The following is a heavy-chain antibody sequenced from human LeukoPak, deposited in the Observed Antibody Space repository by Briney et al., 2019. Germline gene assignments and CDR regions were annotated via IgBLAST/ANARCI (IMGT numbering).Heavy chain of an antibody. CDR1: GGTFSSYA. D-gene: IGHD1-7*01. CDR3: ARDYSLTLGTTTYFQH. Sequence: SVKVSCKASGGTFSSYAISWVRQAPGQGLEWMGGIIPIFGTANYAQKFQGRVTITADESTSTAYMELSSLRSEDTAMYYCARDYSLTLGTTTYFQHWGQGTLVTVSS. V-gene: IGHV1-69*13. CDR2: IIPIFGTA. J-gene: IGHJ1*01.